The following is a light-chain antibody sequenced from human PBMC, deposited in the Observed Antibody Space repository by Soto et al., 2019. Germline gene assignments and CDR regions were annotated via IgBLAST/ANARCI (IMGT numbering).Light chain of an antibody. Sequence: QSVLTQPASVTGSPGQSITISCTGTSSDVGGCNCVSWYQQHPGRAPKLIIYEANIRHSGVSNRFSSSKSGNTASLTISGLQAEDEADYYCSSFTTSRTYVYGTGTKLTVL. CDR2: EAN. CDR1: SSDVGGCNC. CDR3: SSFTTSRTYV. J-gene: IGLJ1*01. V-gene: IGLV2-14*01.